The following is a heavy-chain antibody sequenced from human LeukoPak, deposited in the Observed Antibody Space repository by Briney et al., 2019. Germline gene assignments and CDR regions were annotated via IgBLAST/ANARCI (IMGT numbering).Heavy chain of an antibody. V-gene: IGHV5-51*01. CDR1: GYSFTSYW. D-gene: IGHD6-13*01. CDR2: IYPGDSDT. CDR3: ARASSSWFPYYYGMDV. Sequence: GESLKISCKGSGYSFTSYWIGWVRQMPGKGLEWMGIIYPGDSDTRYSPSFQGQVTISADKSISTAYLQWGSLKASDTAMYYCARASSSWFPYYYGMDVWGQGTTVTVSS. J-gene: IGHJ6*02.